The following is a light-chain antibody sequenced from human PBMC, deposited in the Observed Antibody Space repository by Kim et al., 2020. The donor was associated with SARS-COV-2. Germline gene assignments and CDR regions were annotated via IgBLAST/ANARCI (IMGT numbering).Light chain of an antibody. Sequence: DIQMTQSPSSLSASVGDRVTITCRARQSISTYLNWYQQKPGKAPNLLIYAASSLQSGVPSRFSGSGSGTDFTLTISSLQPEDFATYYCQQSYSTLTTFGGGTKVEI. CDR1: QSISTY. CDR2: AAS. CDR3: QQSYSTLTT. J-gene: IGKJ4*01. V-gene: IGKV1-39*01.